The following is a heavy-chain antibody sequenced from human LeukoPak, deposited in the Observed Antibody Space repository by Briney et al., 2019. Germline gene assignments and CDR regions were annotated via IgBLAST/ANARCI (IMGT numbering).Heavy chain of an antibody. V-gene: IGHV1-69*01. CDR2: IIPIFGTA. Sequence: SVKVSCKASGGTFSSYAISWVRQAPGQGLEWMGGIIPIFGTASYAQKFQGRVTITADESTSTAYMELSSLRSEDTAVYYCAREGWEPRRRGWFDPWGQGTLVTVSS. J-gene: IGHJ5*02. CDR1: GGTFSSYA. D-gene: IGHD1-26*01. CDR3: AREGWEPRRRGWFDP.